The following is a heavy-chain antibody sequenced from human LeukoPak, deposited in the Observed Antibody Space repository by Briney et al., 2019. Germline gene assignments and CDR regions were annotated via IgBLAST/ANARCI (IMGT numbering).Heavy chain of an antibody. V-gene: IGHV1-46*01. J-gene: IGHJ6*02. D-gene: IGHD3-9*01. CDR1: GYTFTSYY. CDR3: AKVYPADYDILTGLYYYYYYGMDV. Sequence: ASVKVSCKASGYTFTSYYMHWVRQAPGQGLEWMGIINPSGGSTSYAQKFQGRVTMTRDTSTSTVYMELSSLRSEDTAVYYCAKVYPADYDILTGLYYYYYYGMDVWGQGTTVTVSS. CDR2: INPSGGST.